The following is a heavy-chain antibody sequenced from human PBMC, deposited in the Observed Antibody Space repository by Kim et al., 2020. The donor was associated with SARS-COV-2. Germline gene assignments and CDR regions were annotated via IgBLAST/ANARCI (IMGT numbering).Heavy chain of an antibody. D-gene: IGHD3-9*01. CDR3: ARFSGRAYYDILTAEGDY. J-gene: IGHJ4*02. Sequence: KGRFTISRDNAKNSLYLQMNSLRAEETAVYYCARFSGRAYYDILTAEGDYWGQGTLVTVSS. V-gene: IGHV3-48*03.